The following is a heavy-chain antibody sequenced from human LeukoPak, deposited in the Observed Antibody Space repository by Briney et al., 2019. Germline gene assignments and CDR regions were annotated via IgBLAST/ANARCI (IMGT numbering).Heavy chain of an antibody. CDR1: GFTFDDYA. CDR2: ISWNSGSI. J-gene: IGHJ4*02. V-gene: IGHV3-9*01. D-gene: IGHD3-9*01. Sequence: GGSLRLSCAASGFTFDDYAMHWVRQAPGKGLEWVSGISWNSGSIGYADSVKGRFTISRDNTKNSLYLQMNSLRAEDTALYYCAKDILDILTGPPDYWGRGTLVTVSS. CDR3: AKDILDILTGPPDY.